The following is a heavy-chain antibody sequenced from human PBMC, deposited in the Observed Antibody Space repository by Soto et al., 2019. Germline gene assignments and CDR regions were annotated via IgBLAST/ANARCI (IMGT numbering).Heavy chain of an antibody. CDR2: ISYDGSNK. Sequence: QVQLEESGGGVVQPGRSLRLSCAASGFTFSSYAMHWVRQAPGKGLEWVAVISYDGSNKYYADSVKGRFTISRDNSKNTLYLQMNSLRAEDTAVYYCARDRRRTYSSSWYGRRRDYYYYGMDVWGQGTTVTVSS. J-gene: IGHJ6*02. D-gene: IGHD6-13*01. V-gene: IGHV3-30-3*01. CDR3: ARDRRRTYSSSWYGRRRDYYYYGMDV. CDR1: GFTFSSYA.